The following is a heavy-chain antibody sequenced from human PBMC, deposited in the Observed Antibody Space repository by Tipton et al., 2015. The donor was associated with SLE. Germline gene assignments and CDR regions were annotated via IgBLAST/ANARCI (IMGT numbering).Heavy chain of an antibody. CDR3: ARDSKTVTTDYYYYYGMDV. D-gene: IGHD4-17*01. V-gene: IGHV4-4*07. Sequence: TLSLTCTVSGGSISSHYWSWIRQPAGKGLEWIGRIYTSGSTNYNPPLKSRVTMSVDTSKNQFSLKLSSVTAADTAVYYCARDSKTVTTDYYYYYGMDVWGQGTTVTVSS. CDR2: IYTSGST. CDR1: GGSISSHY. J-gene: IGHJ6*02.